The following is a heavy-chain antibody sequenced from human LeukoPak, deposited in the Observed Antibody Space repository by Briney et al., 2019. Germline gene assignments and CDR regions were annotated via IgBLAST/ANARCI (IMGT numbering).Heavy chain of an antibody. CDR1: GYTFTSYG. J-gene: IGHJ5*02. D-gene: IGHD2-2*01. V-gene: IGHV1-69*13. Sequence: GASVKVSCKASGYTFTSYGISWVRQAPGQGLEWMGGIIPIFGTANYAQKFQGRVTITADESTSTAYMELSSLRSEDTAVYYCAFTIVVVPAAIFQFDPWGQGTLVTVSS. CDR2: IIPIFGTA. CDR3: AFTIVVVPAAIFQFDP.